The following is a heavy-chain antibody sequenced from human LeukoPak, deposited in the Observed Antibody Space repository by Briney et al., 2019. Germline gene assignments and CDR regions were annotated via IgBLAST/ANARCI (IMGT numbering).Heavy chain of an antibody. CDR3: ARDPSWPVIPAPDAFDI. V-gene: IGHV3-48*02. Sequence: GGSLRLSCAASGFTFSSYSMNWVRQAPGKGLEWVSYISSSSSTIYYVDSVKGRFTISRDNAKNSLYLQMNSLRDEDTAVYYCARDPSWPVIPAPDAFDIWGQGTMVTVSS. D-gene: IGHD2-21*01. J-gene: IGHJ3*02. CDR1: GFTFSSYS. CDR2: ISSSSSTI.